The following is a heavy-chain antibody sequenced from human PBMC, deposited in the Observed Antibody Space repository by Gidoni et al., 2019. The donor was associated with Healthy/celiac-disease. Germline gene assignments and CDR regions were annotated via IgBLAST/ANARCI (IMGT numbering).Heavy chain of an antibody. Sequence: EVQLVESGGGLVKPGRSLRLSCTASGFTFGDYAMSWFRQAPGKGLEWLGFIRSKAYGGTTEYAASVKGRFTISRDDSKSIAYLQMNSLKTEDTAVYYCGPYSGYQTPHNWFDPWGQGTLVTVSS. D-gene: IGHD5-12*01. CDR1: GFTFGDYA. CDR3: GPYSGYQTPHNWFDP. V-gene: IGHV3-49*05. CDR2: IRSKAYGGTT. J-gene: IGHJ5*02.